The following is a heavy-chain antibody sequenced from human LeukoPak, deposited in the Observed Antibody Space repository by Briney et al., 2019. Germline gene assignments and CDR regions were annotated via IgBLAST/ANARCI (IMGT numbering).Heavy chain of an antibody. CDR2: IIPIFGTA. Sequence: ASVKVSCKASGGTFSSYAISWVRQAPGQGLEWMGGIIPIFGTANYAQKFQGRVTITADESTSTAYMELSSLRSEDTAVYYCARGREKQQLYFDYWGQGTLVTVSS. CDR1: GGTFSSYA. CDR3: ARGREKQQLYFDY. D-gene: IGHD6-13*01. V-gene: IGHV1-69*13. J-gene: IGHJ4*02.